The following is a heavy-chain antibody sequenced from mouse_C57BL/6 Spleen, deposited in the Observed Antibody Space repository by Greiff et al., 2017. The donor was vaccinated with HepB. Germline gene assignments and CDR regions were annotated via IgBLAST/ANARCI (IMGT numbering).Heavy chain of an antibody. CDR2: IRLKSDNYAT. CDR3: TINYDGSSFDY. D-gene: IGHD1-1*01. V-gene: IGHV6-3*01. CDR1: GFTFSNYW. Sequence: DVKLVESGGGLVQPGGSMKLSCVASGFTFSNYWMNWVRQSPEKGLEWVAQIRLKSDNYATHYAESVKGRFTISRDDSKSSVDLQMNNVRAEDTGMYYCTINYDGSSFDYWGQGTTLTVSS. J-gene: IGHJ2*01.